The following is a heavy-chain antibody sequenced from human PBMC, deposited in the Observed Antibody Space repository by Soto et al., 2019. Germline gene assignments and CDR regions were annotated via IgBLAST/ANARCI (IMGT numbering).Heavy chain of an antibody. D-gene: IGHD3-22*01. J-gene: IGHJ6*02. CDR1: GFTFSSYG. V-gene: IGHV3-30*18. CDR3: AKDQDDSSGYYFYYYYGMDV. Sequence: QVQLVESGGGVVQPGRSLRLSCAASGFTFSSYGMHWVRQAPGKGLEWVAVISYDGSNKYYADYVKGRFTISRDNSKNTLYLQMTSLRSEDTAVYYCAKDQDDSSGYYFYYYYGMDVWGQGTTVTVSS. CDR2: ISYDGSNK.